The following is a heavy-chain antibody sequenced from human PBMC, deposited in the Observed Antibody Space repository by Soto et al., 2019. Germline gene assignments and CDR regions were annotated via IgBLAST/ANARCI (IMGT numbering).Heavy chain of an antibody. V-gene: IGHV4-34*01. J-gene: IGHJ4*02. D-gene: IGHD2-8*02. CDR2: INHTGST. Sequence: QVQLQQWGAGLLKPSETLSLTCAVYGGSFSGYSWTWIRQPPGTGLEWIGEINHTGSTIYNPSLTSRVTISVDTSKNQFSLMLTSVAAADTAVYYCARDKITGLFDYWGQETLVTVSS. CDR3: ARDKITGLFDY. CDR1: GGSFSGYS.